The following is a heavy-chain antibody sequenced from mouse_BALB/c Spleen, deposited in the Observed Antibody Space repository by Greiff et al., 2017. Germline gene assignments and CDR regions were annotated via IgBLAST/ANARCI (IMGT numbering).Heavy chain of an antibody. J-gene: IGHJ3*01. CDR1: GFAFSSYD. CDR3: ARGDGSWFAY. D-gene: IGHD2-3*01. Sequence: DVQLVESGGGLVKPGGSLKLSCAASGFAFSSYDMSWVRQTPEKRLEWVAYISSGGGSTYYPDTVKGRFTISRDNAKNTLYLQMSSLKSEDTAMYYCARGDGSWFAYWGQGTLVTVSA. V-gene: IGHV5-12-1*01. CDR2: ISSGGGST.